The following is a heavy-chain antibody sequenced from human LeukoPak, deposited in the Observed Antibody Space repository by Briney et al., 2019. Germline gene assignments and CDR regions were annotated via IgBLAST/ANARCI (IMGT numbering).Heavy chain of an antibody. J-gene: IGHJ6*02. V-gene: IGHV4-59*01. CDR3: ARDRGSGSFSYYYYYGMDV. CDR2: IYYSGST. CDR1: GGSISSYY. Sequence: SETLSLTCTVSGGSISSYYWSWIRQPPGKGLEWIGYIYYSGSTNYNPSLKSQVTISVDTSKNQFSLKLSSVTAADTAVYYCARDRGSGSFSYYYYYGMDVWGQGTTVTVSS. D-gene: IGHD3-10*01.